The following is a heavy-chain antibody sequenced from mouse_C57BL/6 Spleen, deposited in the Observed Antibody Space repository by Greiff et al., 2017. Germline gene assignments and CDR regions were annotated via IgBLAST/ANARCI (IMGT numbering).Heavy chain of an antibody. V-gene: IGHV1-69*01. CDR1: GYTFTSYW. CDR2: LGPSDRYT. D-gene: IGHD2-5*01. Sequence: QVQLQQPGAELVMPGASVKLSCKASGYTFTSYWMHWVKQRPGQGLAWIGELGPSDRYTNYNQKFKGKSTLTVDKSSSTAYMQLSSLTSEDSAVYYCARYYYSNPLDYWGQGTTLTVSS. CDR3: ARYYYSNPLDY. J-gene: IGHJ2*01.